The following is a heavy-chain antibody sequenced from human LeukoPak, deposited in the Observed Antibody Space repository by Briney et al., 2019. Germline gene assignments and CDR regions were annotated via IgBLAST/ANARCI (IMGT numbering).Heavy chain of an antibody. Sequence: GGSLRLSCAASGFTFSSYGMHWVRQAPGKGLEWVAFIRYDGSSKYYADSVKGRLTISRDNSKNTLYLQMNSLRAEDTAVYYCAKGKCSSTSCYLSYYFDYWGQGTLVTVSS. J-gene: IGHJ4*02. D-gene: IGHD2-2*01. V-gene: IGHV3-30*02. CDR1: GFTFSSYG. CDR2: IRYDGSSK. CDR3: AKGKCSSTSCYLSYYFDY.